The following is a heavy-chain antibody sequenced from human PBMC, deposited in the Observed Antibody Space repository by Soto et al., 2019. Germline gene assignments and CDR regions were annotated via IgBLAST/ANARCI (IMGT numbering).Heavy chain of an antibody. V-gene: IGHV3-30*18. CDR3: AKDRGFCNGGSCYGFDY. CDR1: GFTFSNYG. J-gene: IGHJ4*02. D-gene: IGHD2-15*01. CDR2: ISYDGRDK. Sequence: LRLSCAASGFTFSNYGMHWVRQAPGKGLEWVAVISYDGRDKYYGESVKGRFTIFRDNSKNTLYLEMNTLRPDDTGVYYCAKDRGFCNGGSCYGFDYWSQGTLVTVSS.